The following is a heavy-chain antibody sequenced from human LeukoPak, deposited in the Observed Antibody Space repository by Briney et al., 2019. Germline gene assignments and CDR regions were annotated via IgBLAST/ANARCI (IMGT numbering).Heavy chain of an antibody. Sequence: SETLSLTCTVSGGSISSYYWSWIRQPPGKGLEWIGYIYYSGSTNYNPSLKSRVTISVDTSKNQFSLKLSSVTAADTAVYYCAREAATTLAFDIWGQGTMVTVSS. CDR3: AREAATTLAFDI. CDR1: GGSISSYY. D-gene: IGHD2-15*01. J-gene: IGHJ3*02. V-gene: IGHV4-59*01. CDR2: IYYSGST.